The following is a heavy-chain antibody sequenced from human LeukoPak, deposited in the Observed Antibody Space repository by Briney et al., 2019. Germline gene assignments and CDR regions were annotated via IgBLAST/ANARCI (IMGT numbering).Heavy chain of an antibody. J-gene: IGHJ5*02. CDR1: GGSISSSSYY. D-gene: IGHD1-26*01. CDR3: ARITVGANGYNWFDP. V-gene: IGHV4-61*05. Sequence: SETLSLTCTVSGGSISSSSYYWNWIRQPPGKGLEWIGYIYYTGSTIYNPSLKSRVTISVDTSRNQFSLKLSSVTAADTAVYYCARITVGANGYNWFDPWGQGTLVTVSS. CDR2: IYYTGST.